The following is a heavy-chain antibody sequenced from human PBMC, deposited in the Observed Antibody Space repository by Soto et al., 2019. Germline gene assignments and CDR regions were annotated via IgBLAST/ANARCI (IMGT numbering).Heavy chain of an antibody. V-gene: IGHV2-5*02. CDR2: IYWDDDK. CDR1: GFSLTTRPVG. CDR3: AHRQLYNGAWNEGTFDY. J-gene: IGHJ4*02. Sequence: QITLEESGPTLVKPTQTLTLTCTFSGFSLTTRPVGVGWIRQPPGQALEWVALIYWDDDKRYNPSLKTRVTITKDTSKNQVVLTMTNMDPVGTATYYCAHRQLYNGAWNEGTFDYWGQGALVTVSS. D-gene: IGHD1-1*01.